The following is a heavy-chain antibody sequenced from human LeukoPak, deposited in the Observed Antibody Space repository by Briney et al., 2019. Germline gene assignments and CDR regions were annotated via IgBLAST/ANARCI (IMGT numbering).Heavy chain of an antibody. CDR2: VSGSGGST. CDR3: APEIQYDFWSGYPAVDY. J-gene: IGHJ4*02. V-gene: IGHV3-23*01. Sequence: GGSLRLSCAASGFTFSSYAMRWVRQAPGKGLEWVSAVSGSGGSTYYADSVKGRFTISRDNSKNTLYLQMNSLRAEDTAVYYCAPEIQYDFWSGYPAVDYWGQGTLVTVSS. D-gene: IGHD3-3*01. CDR1: GFTFSSYA.